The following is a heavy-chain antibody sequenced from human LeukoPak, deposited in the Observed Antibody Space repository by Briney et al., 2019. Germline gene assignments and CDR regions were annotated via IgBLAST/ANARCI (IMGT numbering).Heavy chain of an antibody. CDR2: INPSGGST. CDR1: GYTFTSYY. V-gene: IGHV1-46*01. CDR3: ARGTGIVVVPAATWFDP. Sequence: ASVKVSCKASGYTFTSYYMHWVRQAPGQGLEWMGIINPSGGSTSYAQKFQGRVTMTRDTSTSTVYMELSSLRSEDTAVYYCARGTGIVVVPAATWFDPWGQGTLVTVSS. D-gene: IGHD2-2*01. J-gene: IGHJ5*02.